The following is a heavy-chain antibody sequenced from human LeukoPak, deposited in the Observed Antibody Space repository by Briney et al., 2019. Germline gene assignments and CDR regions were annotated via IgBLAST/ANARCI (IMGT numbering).Heavy chain of an antibody. V-gene: IGHV4-34*01. CDR3: ARHYGP. CDR1: GGSFSGYY. Sequence: SETLSLTCAVYGGSFSGYYWSWIRQPPGKGLEWIGSIYNSGSTYYNPSLKSRVTISVDTSKNQFSLKLNSVTAADTAVYYCARHYGPWGQGTLVTVSS. D-gene: IGHD3-16*01. CDR2: IYNSGST. J-gene: IGHJ5*02.